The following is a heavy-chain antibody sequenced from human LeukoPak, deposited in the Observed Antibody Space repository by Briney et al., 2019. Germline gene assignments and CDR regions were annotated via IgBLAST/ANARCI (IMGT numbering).Heavy chain of an antibody. V-gene: IGHV4-34*01. CDR3: ARDQQQLNFDP. CDR2: INHSGST. D-gene: IGHD6-13*01. Sequence: SETLSLTCAVYGGSFSGYYWSWIRQPPGKGLEWIGEINHSGSTNYNPSLKSRVTISVDTSKNQFSLKLSSVTAADTAVYYCARDQQQLNFDPWGRGTLVTVSS. J-gene: IGHJ5*02. CDR1: GGSFSGYY.